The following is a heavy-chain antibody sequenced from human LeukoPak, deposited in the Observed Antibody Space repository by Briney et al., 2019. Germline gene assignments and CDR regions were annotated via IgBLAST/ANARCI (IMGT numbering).Heavy chain of an antibody. D-gene: IGHD1-26*01. CDR2: FTNSGSTT. CDR1: GFTFSDHY. Sequence: GGSLRLSCVAYGFTFSDHYMSWIRQAPGKVLEWISYFTNSGSTTFYADSVKGRFTIPRDNAKNTLYLQMNSLRAEDTAVYYCARDPYSGSYGNYYYYFMDVWGKGTTVTISS. V-gene: IGHV3-11*04. CDR3: ARDPYSGSYGNYYYYFMDV. J-gene: IGHJ6*03.